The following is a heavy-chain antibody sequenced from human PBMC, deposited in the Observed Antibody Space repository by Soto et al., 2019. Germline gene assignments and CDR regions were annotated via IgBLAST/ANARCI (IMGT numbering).Heavy chain of an antibody. V-gene: IGHV4-39*01. D-gene: IGHD2-21*01. CDR1: GGSIYRSRYY. J-gene: IGHJ6*02. CDR3: ATGEGDNSHYSYSMDV. CDR2: IYYSGST. Sequence: SETLSLTCTVSGGSIYRSRYYWGWIRQPPGKGLEWIGSIYYSGSTYHNPSLKSRVTISVDTSKNQFSLKLSSVTAADTAVYYCATGEGDNSHYSYSMDVWGQGTTVTVS.